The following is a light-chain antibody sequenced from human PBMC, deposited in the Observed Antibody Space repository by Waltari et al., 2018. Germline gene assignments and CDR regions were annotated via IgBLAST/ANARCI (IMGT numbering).Light chain of an antibody. J-gene: IGKJ2*01. V-gene: IGKV4-1*01. Sequence: DIVMTQSPDSLAVSLGGRATINCKSSRSVLDTSKNKNFLAWYQLKPGQSPKLLIYWASTRESGVPDRFSASVSGTDFTLTISSLQAEDVAIYSCQQYYAAPYTFGQGTKVE. CDR1: RSVLDTSKNKNF. CDR2: WAS. CDR3: QQYYAAPYT.